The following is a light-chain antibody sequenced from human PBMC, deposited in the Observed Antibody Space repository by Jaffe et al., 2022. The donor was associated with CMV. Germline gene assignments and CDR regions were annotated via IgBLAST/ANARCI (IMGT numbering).Light chain of an antibody. J-gene: IGLJ1*01. Sequence: SYELTQPLSVSVALGQTARITCGGKNIGSKSVHWYQQKPGQAPVLFIYRDTNRPSGIPERFSGSNSGNTATLTISRVQVGDEADYYCQVWDSSAACFFGTGTKVTVL. CDR3: QVWDSSAACF. CDR1: NIGSKS. V-gene: IGLV3-9*01. CDR2: RDT.